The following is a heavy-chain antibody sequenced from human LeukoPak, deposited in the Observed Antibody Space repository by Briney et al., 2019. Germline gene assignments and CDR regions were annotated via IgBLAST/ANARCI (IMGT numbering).Heavy chain of an antibody. CDR2: IIPILGIA. CDR3: ARDGCSSTSCYDYYYMDV. Sequence: ASVKVSCKASGGTFSSYTISWVRQAPGQGLEWMGRIIPILGIANYAQKSQGRVTITADKSTSTAYMELSSLRPEDTAVYYCARDGCSSTSCYDYYYMDVWGKGTTVTVSS. CDR1: GGTFSSYT. J-gene: IGHJ6*03. V-gene: IGHV1-69*04. D-gene: IGHD2-2*01.